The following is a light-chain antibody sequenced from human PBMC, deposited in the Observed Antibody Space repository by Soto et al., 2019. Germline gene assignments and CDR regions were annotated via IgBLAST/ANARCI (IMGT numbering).Light chain of an antibody. V-gene: IGKV1-5*01. CDR1: QSISRW. CDR3: QQYRSYWT. Sequence: DIQMTQPPSTLSASVGDRVTITCRARQSISRWLAWYQQKPGKAPKLLIYDASSLESGVPSRFSGSGSGTEFTLTISSLQPDDFTTYYCQQYRSYWTFGQGTKV. CDR2: DAS. J-gene: IGKJ1*01.